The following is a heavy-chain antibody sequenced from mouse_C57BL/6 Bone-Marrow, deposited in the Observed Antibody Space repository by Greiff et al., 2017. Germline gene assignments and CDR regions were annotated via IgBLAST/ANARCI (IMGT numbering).Heavy chain of an antibody. J-gene: IGHJ2*01. CDR2: ISSGGSYT. CDR1: GFTFSSYG. V-gene: IGHV5-6*01. D-gene: IGHD1-1*02. CDR3: ARHPQLWYYFDY. Sequence: EVKLQESGGDLVKPGGSLKLSCAASGFTFSSYGMSWVRPTPDKRLEWVATISSGGSYTYYTDSVKGRFTISIDNAKNTLDLQMSSLKSEDTAMYYCARHPQLWYYFDYGGQGTTLTVSS.